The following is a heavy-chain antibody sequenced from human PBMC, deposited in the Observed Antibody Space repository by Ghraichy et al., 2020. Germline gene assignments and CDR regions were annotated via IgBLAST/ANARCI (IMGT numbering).Heavy chain of an antibody. D-gene: IGHD2/OR15-2a*01. Sequence: ASVKVSCKASGYTFTGYYMHWVRQAPGQGLEWMGWINPNSGGTNYAQKFQGRVTMTRDTSISTAYMELSRLRSDDTAVYYCARVSIDYYYYDMDVWGKGTTVTVSS. V-gene: IGHV1-2*02. CDR2: INPNSGGT. J-gene: IGHJ6*03. CDR1: GYTFTGYY. CDR3: ARVSIDYYYYDMDV.